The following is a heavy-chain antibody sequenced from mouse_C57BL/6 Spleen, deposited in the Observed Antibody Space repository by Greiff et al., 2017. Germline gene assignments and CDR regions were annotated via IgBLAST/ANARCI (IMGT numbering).Heavy chain of an antibody. V-gene: IGHV1-64*01. Sequence: VQLQQSGAELVKPGASVKLSCKASGYTFTSYWMHWVKQRPGQGLEWIGMIHPNSGSTNYNEKFKSKATLTVDKSSSTAYMQLSSLTSEDSAVYYCARNPGSSSYERAWFAYWGQGTLVTVAA. J-gene: IGHJ3*01. D-gene: IGHD1-1*01. CDR3: ARNPGSSSYERAWFAY. CDR2: IHPNSGST. CDR1: GYTFTSYW.